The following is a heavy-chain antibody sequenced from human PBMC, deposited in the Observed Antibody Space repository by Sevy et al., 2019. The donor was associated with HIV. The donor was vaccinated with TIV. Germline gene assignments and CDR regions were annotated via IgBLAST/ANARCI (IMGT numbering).Heavy chain of an antibody. CDR3: SRSVYGSGTYLNDY. CDR1: GYTFTGYY. CDR2: INPNGGGT. D-gene: IGHD3-10*01. Sequence: ASVKVSCKASGYTFTGYYIHWVRQAPGQGLEWMGWINPNGGGTNYAQKFQGRVTMTGDTSIRPAYMDRTRLRSDDTAVYYCSRSVYGSGTYLNDYWGQGTLVTVSS. J-gene: IGHJ4*02. V-gene: IGHV1-2*02.